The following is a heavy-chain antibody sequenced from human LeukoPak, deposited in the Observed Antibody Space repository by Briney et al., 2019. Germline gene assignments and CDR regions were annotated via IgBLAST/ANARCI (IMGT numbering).Heavy chain of an antibody. J-gene: IGHJ4*02. D-gene: IGHD3-10*01. CDR2: ISWNSGSI. CDR1: GFTFDDYA. Sequence: PGGSLRLSCAASGFTFDDYAMHWVRQAPGKGLEWVSGISWNSGSIGYADSVKGRFTISRDNAKNSLYLQMNSLRAEDTALYYCAKGRVWFGEVSGSIIDYWGQGTLVTVSS. CDR3: AKGRVWFGEVSGSIIDY. V-gene: IGHV3-9*01.